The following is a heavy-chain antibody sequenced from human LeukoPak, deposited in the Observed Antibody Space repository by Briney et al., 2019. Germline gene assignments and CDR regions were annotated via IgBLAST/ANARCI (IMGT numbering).Heavy chain of an antibody. J-gene: IGHJ3*02. CDR1: GYTLTELS. CDR3: ARGLQENLAWLQAFSAFDI. D-gene: IGHD6-19*01. V-gene: IGHV1-24*01. Sequence: ASVKVSCKVSGYTLTELSMHWVRQAPGKGLEWMGGFDPEDGETIYAQKFQGRVTMTEDTSTSTAYMELRSLRSDDTAVYYCARGLQENLAWLQAFSAFDIWGQGTMVTVSS. CDR2: FDPEDGET.